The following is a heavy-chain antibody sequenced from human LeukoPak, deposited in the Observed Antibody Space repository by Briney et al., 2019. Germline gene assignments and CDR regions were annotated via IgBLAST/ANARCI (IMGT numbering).Heavy chain of an antibody. D-gene: IGHD6-19*01. CDR1: GGSISSYY. J-gene: IGHJ4*02. V-gene: IGHV4-59*01. CDR2: IYYGGST. Sequence: SETLSLTCTVPGGSISSYYWSWIRQPPGKGLEWIGYIYYGGSTNYNPSLKSRVTISVDTSKNQFSLKLSSVTAADTAVYYCARVRLAHFDYWGQGTLVTVSS. CDR3: ARVRLAHFDY.